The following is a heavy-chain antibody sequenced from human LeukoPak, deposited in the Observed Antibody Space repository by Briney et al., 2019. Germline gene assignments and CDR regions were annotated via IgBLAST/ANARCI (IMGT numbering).Heavy chain of an antibody. J-gene: IGHJ4*02. CDR1: GGSISSYY. CDR3: ATGVHGIAAAGDYYFDY. V-gene: IGHV4-59*01. CDR2: MYYRGNT. Sequence: SETLSLTCTVSGGSISSYYWSWIRQPPGKGLEWIGYMYYRGNTNYAPSLKSRVTISIDTPNNQFSLKLSSVTAADTAVYYCATGVHGIAAAGDYYFDYWGQGTLVTVSS. D-gene: IGHD6-13*01.